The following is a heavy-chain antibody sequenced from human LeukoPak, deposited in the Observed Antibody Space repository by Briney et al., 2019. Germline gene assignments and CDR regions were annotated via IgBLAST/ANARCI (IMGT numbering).Heavy chain of an antibody. D-gene: IGHD2-2*01. V-gene: IGHV1-69*01. CDR1: GGTFSSYA. Sequence: VKVSCKASGGTFSSYAISWVRQAPGQGLEWMGGIIPIFGTANYAQKFQDRVTITADESTSTAYMELSSLRSEDTAVYYCARDPYIVVVPAAMKGLYNWFDPWGQGTLVTVSS. CDR3: ARDPYIVVVPAAMKGLYNWFDP. J-gene: IGHJ5*02. CDR2: IIPIFGTA.